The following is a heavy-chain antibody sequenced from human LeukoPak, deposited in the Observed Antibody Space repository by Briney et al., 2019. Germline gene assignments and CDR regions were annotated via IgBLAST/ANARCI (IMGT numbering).Heavy chain of an antibody. Sequence: GGSLRLSCAASGFIFTNYFMSWVRQAPGKGLEWVASIKHGGSEKYYVDSVRGRFTISRDNTMNSLYLQMSSLRAEDTAVYYCATDRGWRTSGYYLYYFEYWGQGTLVTYSS. D-gene: IGHD3-3*01. V-gene: IGHV3-7*01. CDR1: GFIFTNYF. CDR2: IKHGGSEK. J-gene: IGHJ4*02. CDR3: ATDRGWRTSGYYLYYFEY.